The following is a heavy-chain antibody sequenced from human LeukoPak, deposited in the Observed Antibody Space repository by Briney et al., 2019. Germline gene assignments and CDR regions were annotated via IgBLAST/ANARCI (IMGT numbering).Heavy chain of an antibody. J-gene: IGHJ4*02. CDR3: ARDNSATSDCSSTSCFHFDY. CDR2: ISGYNGNT. CDR1: GYTFTRYG. V-gene: IGHV1-18*01. Sequence: GASVKVSCKASGYTFTRYGITWVRQAPGQGLEWMGWISGYNGNTNYAQKLQGRVTMTSDTSTSTAYMELRSLRSDDTAVYYCARDNSATSDCSSTSCFHFDYWGQGTLVTVCS. D-gene: IGHD2-2*01.